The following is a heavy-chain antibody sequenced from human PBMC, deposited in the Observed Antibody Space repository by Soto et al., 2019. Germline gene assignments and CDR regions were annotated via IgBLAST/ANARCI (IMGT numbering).Heavy chain of an antibody. CDR3: ARDLAAADI. Sequence: GWSLRLACAASGFTFSSYEMNRVRQAPGKGLEWVSYISSSGSTIYYADSVKGRFTISRDNAKNSLYLQMNSLRAEDTAVYYCARDLAAADIWGQGTLVTVSS. CDR1: GFTFSSYE. V-gene: IGHV3-48*03. D-gene: IGHD6-13*01. J-gene: IGHJ4*02. CDR2: ISSSGSTI.